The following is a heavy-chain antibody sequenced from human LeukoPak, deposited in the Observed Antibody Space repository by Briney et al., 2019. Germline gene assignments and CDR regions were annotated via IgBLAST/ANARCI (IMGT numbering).Heavy chain of an antibody. D-gene: IGHD1-26*01. CDR1: GYTFTGYY. CDR2: INPSTGDT. V-gene: IGHV1-2*02. CDR3: ARYRYSGSYGAFDI. J-gene: IGHJ3*02. Sequence: ASAKVSCKASGYTFTGYYMHWVRQAPGQGLEWMGWINPSTGDTNYAQNFQGRVTMTRDTSISTAFMDLTRLRSDDTAVYFCARYRYSGSYGAFDIWGQGTVVTVSS.